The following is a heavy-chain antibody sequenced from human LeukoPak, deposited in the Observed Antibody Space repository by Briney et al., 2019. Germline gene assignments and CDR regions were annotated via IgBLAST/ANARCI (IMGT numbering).Heavy chain of an antibody. J-gene: IGHJ3*02. V-gene: IGHV1-69*04. CDR2: IIPILGIA. CDR1: GGTFSSYA. CDR3: ARLCEQLVWDDAFDI. Sequence: GASVKVSCKASGGTFSSYAISWVRQAPGQGLEWMGRIIPILGIANYAQKFQGRVTITADKSTSTAYMELSSLRSEDTAAYYCARLCEQLVWDDAFDIWGQGTMVTVSS. D-gene: IGHD6-13*01.